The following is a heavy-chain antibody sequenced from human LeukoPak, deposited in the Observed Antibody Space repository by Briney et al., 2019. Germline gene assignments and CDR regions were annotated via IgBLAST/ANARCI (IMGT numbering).Heavy chain of an antibody. Sequence: GGSLRLSCAASGFGVGNNYVTWVRQPPGKGLEWVSVIYSGGDTYYADSVKGRFTISRDNSKNMLYLQMNSLRVEDTAVYYCTDAVAGWGQGTLVTVS. V-gene: IGHV3-53*05. J-gene: IGHJ4*02. CDR2: IYSGGDT. CDR3: TDAVAG. D-gene: IGHD4-23*01. CDR1: GFGVGNNY.